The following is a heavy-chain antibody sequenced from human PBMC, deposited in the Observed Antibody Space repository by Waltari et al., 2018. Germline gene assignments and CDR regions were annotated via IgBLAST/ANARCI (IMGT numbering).Heavy chain of an antibody. D-gene: IGHD3-16*01. CDR1: GGSISSSSYY. CDR2: IYYSGST. CDR3: ARVGDYDYIWGSNRGGVYFDY. V-gene: IGHV4-39*07. Sequence: QLQLQESGPGLVKPSETLSLTCTVSGGSISSSSYYWGWIRQPPGKGLEWIGSIYYSGSTYYNPSLKSRVTISVDTSKNQFSLKLSSVTAADTAVYYCARVGDYDYIWGSNRGGVYFDYWGQGTLVTVSS. J-gene: IGHJ4*02.